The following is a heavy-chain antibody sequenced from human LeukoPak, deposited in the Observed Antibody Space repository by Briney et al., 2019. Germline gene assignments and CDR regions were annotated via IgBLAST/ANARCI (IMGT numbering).Heavy chain of an antibody. J-gene: IGHJ3*02. CDR1: GGSISSGGYC. CDR2: IYHSGST. V-gene: IGHV4-30-2*01. Sequence: PSETLSLTCTVSGGSISSGGYCWSWIRQPPGKGLEWIGYIYHSGSTYYNPSLKSRVTISVDRSKNQFSLKLSSVTAADTAVYYCARDSEAPLFDIWGQGTMVTVSS. CDR3: ARDSEAPLFDI.